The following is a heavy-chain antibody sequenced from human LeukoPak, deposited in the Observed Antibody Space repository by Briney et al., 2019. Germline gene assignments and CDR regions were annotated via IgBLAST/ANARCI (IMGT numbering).Heavy chain of an antibody. CDR2: MNPNSGNT. Sequence: GASVKVSCKASGYTFTSYDINWVRQATGQGLEWMGWMNPNSGNTGYAQEFQGRVTMTRSTSITTDYMELSSLRSEDTAVYYCARVPRDDYSNLHDYWGQGTLVTVSS. J-gene: IGHJ4*02. V-gene: IGHV1-8*01. D-gene: IGHD4-11*01. CDR3: ARVPRDDYSNLHDY. CDR1: GYTFTSYD.